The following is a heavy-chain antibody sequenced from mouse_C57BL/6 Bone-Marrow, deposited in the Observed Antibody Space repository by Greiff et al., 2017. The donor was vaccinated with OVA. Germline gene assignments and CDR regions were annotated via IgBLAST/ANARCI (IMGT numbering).Heavy chain of an antibody. Sequence: QVQLQQPGAELVMPGASVKLSCKASGYTFTSYWMHWVKQRPGQGLEWIGEIDPSDSYTNYNQKFKGKSTLTVDKSSSTAYMQLSSLTSDDSAVYYCARPFYYYGSSPFDYWGQGTTLTVSS. V-gene: IGHV1-69*01. D-gene: IGHD1-1*01. CDR3: ARPFYYYGSSPFDY. CDR2: IDPSDSYT. CDR1: GYTFTSYW. J-gene: IGHJ2*01.